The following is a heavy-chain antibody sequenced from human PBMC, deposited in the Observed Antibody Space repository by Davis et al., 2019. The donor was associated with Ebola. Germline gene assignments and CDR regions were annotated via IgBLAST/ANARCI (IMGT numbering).Heavy chain of an antibody. D-gene: IGHD3-22*01. Sequence: PGGSLRLSCAASGFTFSDYYMSWIRQAPGKGLEWVSYISSSGSTIYYADSVKGRFTISRDNAKNSLYLQMNSLRAEDTAVYYCARDGRTYYYDSSGYWAAHYFDYWGQGTLVTVSS. J-gene: IGHJ4*02. CDR1: GFTFSDYY. CDR3: ARDGRTYYYDSSGYWAAHYFDY. V-gene: IGHV3-11*01. CDR2: ISSSGSTI.